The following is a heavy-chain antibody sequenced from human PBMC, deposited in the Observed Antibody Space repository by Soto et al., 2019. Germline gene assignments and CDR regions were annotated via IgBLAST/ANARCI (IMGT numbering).Heavy chain of an antibody. J-gene: IGHJ5*02. CDR1: GYTFTSYA. CDR2: INAGNGNT. Sequence: ASVKVSCKASGYTFTSYAMHWVRQAPGQRLEWMGWINAGNGNTKYSQKFQGRVTITRDTSASTAYMELSSLRSEDTAVYYCARSHSRYGNWFDPWGQGTLVTVS. CDR3: ARSHSRYGNWFDP. V-gene: IGHV1-3*01. D-gene: IGHD3-9*01.